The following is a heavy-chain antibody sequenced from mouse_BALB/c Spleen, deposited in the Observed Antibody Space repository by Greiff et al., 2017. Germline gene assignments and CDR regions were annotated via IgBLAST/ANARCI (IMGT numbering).Heavy chain of an antibody. D-gene: IGHD2-2*01. CDR2: IRSKSNNYAT. V-gene: IGHV10-1*02. CDR1: GFTFNTYA. J-gene: IGHJ2*01. CDR3: VRHGYDY. Sequence: EVKLQESGGGLVQPKGSLKLSCAASGFTFNTYAMNWVRQAPGKGLEWVARIRSKSNNYATYYADSVKDRFTISRDDSQSMLYLQMNNLKTEDTAMYYCVRHGYDYWGQGTTLTVSS.